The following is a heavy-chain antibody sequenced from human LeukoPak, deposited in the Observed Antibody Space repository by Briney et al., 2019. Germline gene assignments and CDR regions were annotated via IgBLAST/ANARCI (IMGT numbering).Heavy chain of an antibody. CDR1: GYTFTGYY. J-gene: IGHJ5*02. CDR2: INPNSGGT. Sequence: ASVKVSCKASGYTFTGYYMHWVRRAPGQGLEWMGWINPNSGGTNYAQKFQGRVTMTRDTSISTAYMELSRLRSDDTAVYYCARWDYYDSSGYPTGGPYNWFDPWGQGTLVTVSS. V-gene: IGHV1-2*02. D-gene: IGHD3-22*01. CDR3: ARWDYYDSSGYPTGGPYNWFDP.